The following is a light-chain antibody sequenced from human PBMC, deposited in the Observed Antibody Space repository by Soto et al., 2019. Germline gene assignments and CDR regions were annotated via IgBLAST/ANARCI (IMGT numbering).Light chain of an antibody. CDR1: QSIGNW. Sequence: DIQMTQSPSTLSASVGDRVTITCRASQSIGNWLAWYQQKPGKAPNLLIYKASNLESGVPSRFSVSGSGTDFTLTISRMQPDDFSTYYCQQYNGSFGQWPKVEIK. CDR2: KAS. J-gene: IGKJ2*01. V-gene: IGKV1-5*03. CDR3: QQYNGS.